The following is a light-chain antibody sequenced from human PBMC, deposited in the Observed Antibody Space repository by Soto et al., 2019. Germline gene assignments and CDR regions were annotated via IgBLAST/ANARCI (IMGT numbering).Light chain of an antibody. J-gene: IGLJ1*01. Sequence: QSVLTQPPSASGTPGQRVTISCSGSSSNIGSNYVYWYQQLPGTAPKLLIYRNNQRPSGVPDRFSGSKSGTSASLAISGLRSEDEADYYCSSHAGNNNYVFGTGTKVTVL. CDR1: SSNIGSNY. CDR3: SSHAGNNNYV. V-gene: IGLV1-47*01. CDR2: RNN.